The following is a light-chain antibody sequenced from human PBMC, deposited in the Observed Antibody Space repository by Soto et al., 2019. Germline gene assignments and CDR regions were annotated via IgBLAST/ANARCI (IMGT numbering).Light chain of an antibody. J-gene: IGKJ4*01. V-gene: IGKV3-20*01. CDR2: AAS. Sequence: EIVMTQSPATLSVSPGERATLSCRASQSVNSYLAWYQQKSGQAPGLLIYAASTRATGIPDRFSGSGSGTDFTLTISRLEPEDFAVYYCQQYGSSAPLIFGGGTKVDIK. CDR1: QSVNSY. CDR3: QQYGSSAPLI.